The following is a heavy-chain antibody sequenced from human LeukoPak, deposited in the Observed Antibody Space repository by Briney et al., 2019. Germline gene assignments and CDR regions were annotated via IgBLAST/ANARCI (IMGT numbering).Heavy chain of an antibody. CDR2: IYYSGST. J-gene: IGHJ5*02. V-gene: IGHV4-59*01. CDR3: ARTPEGNRFDP. CDR1: GGSISSYY. Sequence: SETLSLTCTVSGGSISSYYWSWIRQPPGKGLEWIGYIYYSGSTNYNPSLKSRVTISVDTSRNQFSLKLSSVTAADTAVYYCARTPEGNRFDPWGQGTLVTVSS.